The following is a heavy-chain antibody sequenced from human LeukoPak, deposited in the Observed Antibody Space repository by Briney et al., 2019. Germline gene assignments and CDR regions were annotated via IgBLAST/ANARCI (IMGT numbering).Heavy chain of an antibody. CDR3: ARDNGRVDY. CDR2: IKEDGSEK. D-gene: IGHD2-8*01. J-gene: IGHJ4*02. CDR1: GFTFSSYS. V-gene: IGHV3-7*03. Sequence: HPGGSLRLSCVVSGFTFSSYSVNWVRQAPGKGLEWVANIKEDGSEKKYVDSVKGRFTISRDNARNSLYLQMNSLRAEDTAVYYCARDNGRVDYWGQGTLVTVSS.